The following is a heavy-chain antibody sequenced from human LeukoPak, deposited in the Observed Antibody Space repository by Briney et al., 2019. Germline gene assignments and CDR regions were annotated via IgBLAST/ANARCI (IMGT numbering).Heavy chain of an antibody. CDR3: AREGLDEGDY. D-gene: IGHD3/OR15-3a*01. V-gene: IGHV1-69*01. CDR1: GFTFSSYA. Sequence: GGSLRLSCAASGFTFSSYAISWVRQAPGQGLEWMGGIIPIFGTANYAQKFQGRVTITADESTSTAYMELSSLRSEDTAVYYCAREGLDEGDYWGQGTLVTVSS. J-gene: IGHJ4*02. CDR2: IIPIFGTA.